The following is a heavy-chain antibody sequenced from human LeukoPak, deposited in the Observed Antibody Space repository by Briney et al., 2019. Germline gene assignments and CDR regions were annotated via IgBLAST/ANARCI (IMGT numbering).Heavy chain of an antibody. V-gene: IGHV3-48*01. D-gene: IGHD1-1*01. CDR1: GFTVRSYS. Sequence: GGSLRLSCAASGFTVRSYSMNWVRQAPGKGLEWVSYISSSSTSIYYADSVKGRFTISRDNAKNSLYLQMNSLRAEDTAVYYCARDWNNWNSRTRDAAFDIWGQGTMVNVSS. CDR2: ISSSSTSI. J-gene: IGHJ3*02. CDR3: ARDWNNWNSRTRDAAFDI.